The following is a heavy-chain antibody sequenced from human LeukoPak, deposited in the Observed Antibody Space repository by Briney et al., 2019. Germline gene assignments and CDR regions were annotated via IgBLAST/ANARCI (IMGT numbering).Heavy chain of an antibody. D-gene: IGHD6-13*01. V-gene: IGHV3-30*06. CDR2: IHSDIRTK. Sequence: PGGSLRLSCAASGFSFSSFGMHWVRQAPGKGLEWVAYIHSDIRTKYYADSVKGRFTISRDNFKNTLNLQMSSLRTGDTAVYYCARLGQETAAGTYYYYYYYMDVWGKGTTVTVSS. J-gene: IGHJ6*03. CDR3: ARLGQETAAGTYYYYYYYMDV. CDR1: GFSFSSFG.